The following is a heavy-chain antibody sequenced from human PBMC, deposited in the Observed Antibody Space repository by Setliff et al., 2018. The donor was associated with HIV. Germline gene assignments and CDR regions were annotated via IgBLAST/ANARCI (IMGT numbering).Heavy chain of an antibody. CDR3: ARRDSSGYHTWFDP. J-gene: IGHJ5*02. V-gene: IGHV1-8*02. Sequence: ASVKVSCKASGYTFSIYDINWVRQATGQGLQWMGWMNPNSGNTGYARKFQGRVTMTRNTSISTAYMELSSLISEDTAVYYCARRDSSGYHTWFDPWGQGTPVTVSS. D-gene: IGHD3-22*01. CDR2: MNPNSGNT. CDR1: GYTFSIYD.